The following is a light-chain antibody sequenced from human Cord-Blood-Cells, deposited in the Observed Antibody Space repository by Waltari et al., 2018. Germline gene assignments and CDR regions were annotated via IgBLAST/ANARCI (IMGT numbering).Light chain of an antibody. CDR1: SSYVGGYNY. Sequence: QSALTQPASVSGSPGQSITTSCTATSSYVGGYNYASWYQQHPGKAPKLMIYDVSNRPPGISNRYSGSNSGNTASQPISGLQAGDDADYSCSSYTSSSTAVFGGETKLTIL. CDR2: DVS. CDR3: SSYTSSSTAV. V-gene: IGLV2-14*03. J-gene: IGLJ3*02.